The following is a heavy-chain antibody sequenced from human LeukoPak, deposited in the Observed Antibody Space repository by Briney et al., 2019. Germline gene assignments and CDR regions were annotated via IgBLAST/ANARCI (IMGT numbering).Heavy chain of an antibody. CDR2: ISSSSSYI. CDR3: ARPTIQDIVVVPAAAPPGY. V-gene: IGHV3-21*01. Sequence: GGSLRLSCAASGFTFSSYSMNWVRQAPGKGLEWVSSISSSSSYIYYADSVKGRFTISRDNAKNSLYLQMNSLRAEDTAVYYCARPTIQDIVVVPAAAPPGYWGQGTLVTVSS. J-gene: IGHJ4*02. D-gene: IGHD2-2*01. CDR1: GFTFSSYS.